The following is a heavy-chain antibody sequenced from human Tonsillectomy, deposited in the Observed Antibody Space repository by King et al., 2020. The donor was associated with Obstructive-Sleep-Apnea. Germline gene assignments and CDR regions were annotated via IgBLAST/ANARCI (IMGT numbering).Heavy chain of an antibody. Sequence: VQLVESGGGVVQPGRSLRLSCAASGFTFSNYVMHWVRQAPGKGLEWMTFISYDGSNKNYADSVKGRLTISRDNSKDTLYLQMNSLRAEDTAVYYCARDMFEISPSNNFDYWGQGTLVTVSS. V-gene: IGHV3-30-3*01. CDR2: ISYDGSNK. D-gene: IGHD3-10*02. CDR1: GFTFSNYV. J-gene: IGHJ4*02. CDR3: ARDMFEISPSNNFDY.